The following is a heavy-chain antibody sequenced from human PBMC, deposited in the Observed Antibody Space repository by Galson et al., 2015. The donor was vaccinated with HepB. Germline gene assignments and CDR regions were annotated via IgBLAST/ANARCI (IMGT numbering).Heavy chain of an antibody. Sequence: TLSLTCTVSGGSISSGDYYWSWIRQPPGKGLEWIGYIYYSGSTYYNPSLKSRVTISVDTSKNQFSLKLSSVTAADTAVYYCARAADVLRFLEWLSAAFDIWGQGTMVTVSS. D-gene: IGHD3-3*01. CDR2: IYYSGST. CDR1: GGSISSGDYY. J-gene: IGHJ3*02. CDR3: ARAADVLRFLEWLSAAFDI. V-gene: IGHV4-30-4*01.